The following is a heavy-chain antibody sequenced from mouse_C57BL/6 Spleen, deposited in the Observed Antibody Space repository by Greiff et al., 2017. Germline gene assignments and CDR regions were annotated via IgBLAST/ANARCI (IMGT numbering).Heavy chain of an antibody. CDR3: ARSVVDYFDY. Sequence: QVQLQQPGAELVKPGASVTLSCKASGYTFTSYWMHWVKQRPGQGLEWIGMIHPNSGSTNYNEKFKSKAPLTVDKSSSTAYMQLSSLTSEDSAVYYCARSVVDYFDYWGQGTTLTVAS. CDR2: IHPNSGST. J-gene: IGHJ2*01. V-gene: IGHV1-64*01. D-gene: IGHD1-1*01. CDR1: GYTFTSYW.